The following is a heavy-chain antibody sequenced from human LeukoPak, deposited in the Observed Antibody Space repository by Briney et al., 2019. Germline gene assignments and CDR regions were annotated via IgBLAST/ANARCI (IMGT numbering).Heavy chain of an antibody. CDR3: ARAYSSGWTDY. J-gene: IGHJ4*02. Sequence: ASVKVSCKASGGTFSSYAISWVRQAPGQGLEWMGWINPNSGGTNYAQKFQGRVTMTRDTSISTAYMELSRLRSDDTAVYYCARAYSSGWTDYWGQGTLVTVSS. V-gene: IGHV1-2*02. D-gene: IGHD6-19*01. CDR2: INPNSGGT. CDR1: GGTFSSYA.